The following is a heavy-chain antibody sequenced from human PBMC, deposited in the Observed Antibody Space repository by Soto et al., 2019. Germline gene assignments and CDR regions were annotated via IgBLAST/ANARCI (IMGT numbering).Heavy chain of an antibody. J-gene: IGHJ6*02. V-gene: IGHV5-10-1*01. D-gene: IGHD6-6*01. CDR1: GYSFTSYW. Sequence: GESLKISCKGSGYSFTSYWISWVRQMPGKGLEWMGRIDPSDSYTNYSPSFQGHVTISADKSISTAYLQWSSLKASDTAMYYCARHSASLAALFYYYYGMDAWGQGTTVTVSS. CDR3: ARHSASLAALFYYYYGMDA. CDR2: IDPSDSYT.